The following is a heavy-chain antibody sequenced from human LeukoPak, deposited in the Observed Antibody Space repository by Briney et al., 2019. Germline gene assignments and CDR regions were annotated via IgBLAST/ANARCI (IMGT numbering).Heavy chain of an antibody. CDR2: MYITGDT. CDR3: ARSSNYASDI. CDR1: GHSMSSFN. J-gene: IGHJ3*02. D-gene: IGHD2-2*01. Sequence: PSETLSLPCTVSGHSMSSFNWTWIRQPAGKGLEWIGHMYITGDTYYNPSLESRVSLSIDTSKNQSSLKLTSVTAADTAVYYCARSSNYASDIWGQGTMVSVSS. V-gene: IGHV4-4*07.